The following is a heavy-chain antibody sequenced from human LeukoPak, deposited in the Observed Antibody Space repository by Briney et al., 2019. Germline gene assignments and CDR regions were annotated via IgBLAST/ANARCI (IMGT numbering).Heavy chain of an antibody. CDR3: ARGGIAAAGTRGPYNFDY. V-gene: IGHV4-61*02. Sequence: NASETLSLTCTVSGGSISSGSYYWSWIRQPAGKGLEWIGRIYTSGSTNYTPSLKSRVTISVDTSKNQFSLKLSSVTAADTAVYYCARGGIAAAGTRGPYNFDYWGQGTLVTVSS. D-gene: IGHD6-13*01. CDR1: GGSISSGSYY. J-gene: IGHJ4*02. CDR2: IYTSGST.